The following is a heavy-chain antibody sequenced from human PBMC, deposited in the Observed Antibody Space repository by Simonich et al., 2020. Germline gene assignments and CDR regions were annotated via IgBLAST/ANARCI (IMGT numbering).Heavy chain of an antibody. CDR1: GYTFTSYA. D-gene: IGHD2-2*01. CDR3: ARARYCSSTSCYNWFDP. V-gene: IGHV1-8*03. Sequence: QVQLVQSGAEVKQPGASVTVSCKASGYTFTSYAINWVIQATGPGRERMEWMNPRRGKTDYEQKFQGMGTITRNTSISTAYMELSGLRSEDTAVYYCARARYCSSTSCYNWFDPWGQGTLVTVSS. J-gene: IGHJ5*02. CDR2: MNPRRGKT.